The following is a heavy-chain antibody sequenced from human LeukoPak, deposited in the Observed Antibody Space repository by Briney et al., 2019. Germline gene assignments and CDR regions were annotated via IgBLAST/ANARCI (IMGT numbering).Heavy chain of an antibody. D-gene: IGHD4-23*01. CDR3: ARSVVPLYWYFDL. V-gene: IGHV4-59*01. J-gene: IGHJ2*01. CDR1: GGSLSGYY. CDR2: IYYSGST. Sequence: SETLSLTCTVSGGSLSGYYYNWVRQPPGKGLEWVGYIYYSGSTNYNPSLKRRVTISLDTSKNQFSLKLSSVTTADTAVYYCARSVVPLYWYFDLWGRGTLVTVSS.